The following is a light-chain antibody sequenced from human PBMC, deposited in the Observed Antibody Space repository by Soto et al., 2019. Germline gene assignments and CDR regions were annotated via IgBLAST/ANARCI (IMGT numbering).Light chain of an antibody. CDR3: QQYENLPT. CDR2: DAS. CDR1: QNINNY. V-gene: IGKV1-33*01. Sequence: IQMTQSPSSLSASVGDRVTTTCQPNQNINNYLNWYQQKPGRAPKLLIYDASNLEAGVPSRFRGSGSGTDFTFTISRLQPEDIATYYCQQYENLPTFGQGTRLEIK. J-gene: IGKJ5*01.